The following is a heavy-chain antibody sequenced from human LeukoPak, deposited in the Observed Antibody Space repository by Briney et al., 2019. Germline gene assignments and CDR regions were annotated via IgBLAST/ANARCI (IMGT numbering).Heavy chain of an antibody. V-gene: IGHV3-23*01. CDR1: GFTFISFA. CDR3: AKHSHDGSAPYYEVQFDS. D-gene: IGHD3-22*01. CDR2: ISRTGVAT. J-gene: IGHJ4*02. Sequence: GGTLRLSCAASGFTFISFAMSWVRQAPGKGLEWVSTISRTGVATYYANSVKGRFTISRDNSKDTVYLQMNSLRAEYTAVYYCAKHSHDGSAPYYEVQFDSWGQGTLVTVSS.